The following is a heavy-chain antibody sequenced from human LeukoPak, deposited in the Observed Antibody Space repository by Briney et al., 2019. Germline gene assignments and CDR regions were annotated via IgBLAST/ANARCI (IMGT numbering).Heavy chain of an antibody. V-gene: IGHV3-30*02. J-gene: IGHJ4*02. Sequence: PGGSLRLSCAASGFTFSSYGTHWARQAPGKGLEWVAFIRYDGSDKYYADTVKGRFTISRDNSKNTLYLQMNSLRAEDTAVYYCAKDQDSSSWYVDYWGQGTLVTVSS. CDR1: GFTFSSYG. D-gene: IGHD6-13*01. CDR2: IRYDGSDK. CDR3: AKDQDSSSWYVDY.